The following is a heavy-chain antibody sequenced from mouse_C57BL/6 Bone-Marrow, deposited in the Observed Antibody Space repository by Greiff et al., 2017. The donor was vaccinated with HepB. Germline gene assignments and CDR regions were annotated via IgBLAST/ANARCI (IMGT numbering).Heavy chain of an antibody. CDR1: GFTFSDYY. CDR2: ISNGGGST. CDR3: ARHEGYYGSSYVYWYFDV. D-gene: IGHD1-1*01. Sequence: EVMLVESGGGLVQPGGSLKLSCAASGFTFSDYYMYWVRQTPEKRLEWVAYISNGGGSTYYPDTVKGRFTISRAKAKNTLYLQMSRLKSEDTAMYYCARHEGYYGSSYVYWYFDVWGTGTTVTVSS. V-gene: IGHV5-12*01. J-gene: IGHJ1*03.